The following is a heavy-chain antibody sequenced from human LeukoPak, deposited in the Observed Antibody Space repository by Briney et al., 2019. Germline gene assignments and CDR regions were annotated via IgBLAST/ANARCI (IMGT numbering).Heavy chain of an antibody. CDR3: ARHSYCSGGSCYPGIDY. V-gene: IGHV3-66*04. J-gene: IGHJ4*02. CDR1: GFTVSSNY. Sequence: GGSLRLSCAASGFTVSSNYMSWVRQAPGKGLEWVSVIYSGGSTYYADSVKGRFTISRDNSKNTLYLQMNSLRAEDTAVYYCARHSYCSGGSCYPGIDYWGQGTLVTVSS. D-gene: IGHD2-15*01. CDR2: IYSGGST.